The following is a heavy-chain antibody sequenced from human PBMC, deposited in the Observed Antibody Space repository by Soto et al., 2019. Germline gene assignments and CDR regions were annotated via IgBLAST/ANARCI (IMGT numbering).Heavy chain of an antibody. J-gene: IGHJ5*02. CDR2: IYYSGST. CDR1: GGSVNSGSYY. D-gene: IGHD6-19*01. CDR3: ARGSLYNFDSSGTELWFDP. V-gene: IGHV4-61*01. Sequence: TLSLTCTVSGGSVNSGSYYWSWIRQPPGKGPEWIGFIYYSGSTNYSPSLKSRVTISIDTSKNQFSLRLTSVTVADTAVYYCARGSLYNFDSSGTELWFDPWGQGALVTVSS.